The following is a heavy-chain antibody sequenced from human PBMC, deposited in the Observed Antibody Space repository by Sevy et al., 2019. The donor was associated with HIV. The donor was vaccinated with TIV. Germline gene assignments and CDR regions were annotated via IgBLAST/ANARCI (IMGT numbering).Heavy chain of an antibody. V-gene: IGHV3-23*01. J-gene: IGHJ3*02. CDR3: AKDRVWELGDAFDI. CDR2: LSGSGGST. D-gene: IGHD6-13*01. Sequence: GGSLTLSCAASGFTFSSYAMNWVRQAPGKGLEWVSGLSGSGGSTNYADSVKGRFTISRDNSKNTLYLQMSSLRAEDTAVYYCAKDRVWELGDAFDIWGQGTMVTVSS. CDR1: GFTFSSYA.